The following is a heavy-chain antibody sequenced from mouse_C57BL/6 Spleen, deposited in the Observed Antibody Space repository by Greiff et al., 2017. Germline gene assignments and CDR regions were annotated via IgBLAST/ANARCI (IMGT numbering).Heavy chain of an antibody. Sequence: EVKLMESGGDLVKPGGSLKLSCAASGFTFSSYGMSWVRQTPDKRLEWVATISSGGSYTYYPDSVKGRFTISRDNAKNTLYLQMSSLKSEDTAMYYCARQLTGTYDYAMDYWGQGTSVTVSS. J-gene: IGHJ4*01. V-gene: IGHV5-6*01. CDR1: GFTFSSYG. CDR3: ARQLTGTYDYAMDY. D-gene: IGHD4-1*01. CDR2: ISSGGSYT.